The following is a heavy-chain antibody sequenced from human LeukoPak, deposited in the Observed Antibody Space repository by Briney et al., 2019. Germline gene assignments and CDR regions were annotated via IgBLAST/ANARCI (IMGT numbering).Heavy chain of an antibody. J-gene: IGHJ4*02. CDR2: SYYSGST. V-gene: IGHV4-39*01. Sequence: SETLSLTCTVSGGSISSTTYYWGWIRQPPGKGLEWIGSSYYSGSTYYNPSLKSRVTISVDTSKNQFSLKLSSVTAADTAVYYCARARGRYIDFLDYWGQGTLITVSS. CDR1: GGSISSTTYY. D-gene: IGHD3-9*01. CDR3: ARARGRYIDFLDY.